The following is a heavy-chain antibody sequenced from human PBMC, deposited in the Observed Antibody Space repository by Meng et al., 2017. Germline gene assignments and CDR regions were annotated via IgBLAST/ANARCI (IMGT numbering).Heavy chain of an antibody. J-gene: IGHJ5*02. V-gene: IGHV1-69*01. Sequence: VQTAAGVPKPGSSGKVAGKGAGVTFSGHAIRVVRPAPGQGLEWMGGIIPIFGTANYAQKFQGRVTITADESTSTAYMELSSLRSEDTAVYYCARDYGDYAWIAKRWFDPWGQGTLVTVSS. CDR2: IIPIFGTA. CDR3: ARDYGDYAWIAKRWFDP. CDR1: GVTFSGHA. D-gene: IGHD4-17*01.